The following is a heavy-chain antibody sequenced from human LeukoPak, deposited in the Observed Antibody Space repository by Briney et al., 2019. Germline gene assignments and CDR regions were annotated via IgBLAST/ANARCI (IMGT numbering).Heavy chain of an antibody. D-gene: IGHD1-20*01. CDR1: GGSISGTSYY. V-gene: IGHV4-39*07. J-gene: IGHJ5*02. Sequence: SETLSLTCTVSGGSISGTSYYWGWIRQPPGKGLEWIGSIYYSGSTYYNPSLKSRVTISVDTSKNQFSLQLNSVTPEDTAVYYCAREGGVRHRYNWNWFDPWGQGTLVTVSS. CDR2: IYYSGST. CDR3: AREGGVRHRYNWNWFDP.